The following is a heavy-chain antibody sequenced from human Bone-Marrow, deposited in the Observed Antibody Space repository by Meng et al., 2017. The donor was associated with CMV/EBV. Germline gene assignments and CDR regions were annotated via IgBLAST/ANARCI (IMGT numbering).Heavy chain of an antibody. V-gene: IGHV4-39*07. Sequence: SETLSLTCTVSGGSISSSSYYWGWIRQPPGKGLEWIGSIYYSGSTYYNPSLKSRVTISVDTSKNQFSLKLSSVTAADTAVYYCARAFPEGGFGELNLFDYWGQGTRVTVSS. D-gene: IGHD3-10*01. CDR1: GGSISSSSYY. CDR3: ARAFPEGGFGELNLFDY. J-gene: IGHJ4*02. CDR2: IYYSGST.